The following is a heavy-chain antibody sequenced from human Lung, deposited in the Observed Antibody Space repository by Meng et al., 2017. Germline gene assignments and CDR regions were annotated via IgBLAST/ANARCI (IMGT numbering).Heavy chain of an antibody. CDR3: ARALFRTDCTNGVCRPNYYYYGMDV. CDR1: GDSVSSNSAA. J-gene: IGHJ6*02. V-gene: IGHV6-1*01. CDR2: TYYRSKWYN. D-gene: IGHD2-8*01. Sequence: SQTLSLTCAISGDSVSSNSAAWNWIRQSPSRGLEWLGRTYYRSKWYNDYAVSVKSRITINPDTSKNQLSLQLNSVTPEDTAVYYCARALFRTDCTNGVCRPNYYYYGMDVWGQGTMVTVSS.